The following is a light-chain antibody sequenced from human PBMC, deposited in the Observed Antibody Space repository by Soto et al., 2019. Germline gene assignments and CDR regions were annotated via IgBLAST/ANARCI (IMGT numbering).Light chain of an antibody. CDR2: SNN. Sequence: QSVLTQPPSASGTPGQRVTISCSGSSSNIGSNTVTWYQQLPGTAPKLLIHSNNQRPSGVPDRFSGSKSCTSASLAISGIQSEDEADYYCAAWDVSLNGRVFGGGTKLTVL. CDR3: AAWDVSLNGRV. V-gene: IGLV1-44*01. J-gene: IGLJ3*02. CDR1: SSNIGSNT.